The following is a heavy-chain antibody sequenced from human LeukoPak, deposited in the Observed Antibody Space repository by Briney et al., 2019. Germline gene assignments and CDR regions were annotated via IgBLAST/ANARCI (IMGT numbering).Heavy chain of an antibody. Sequence: GASVKVSCKASGYTFTGYYMHWVRQAPGQGLEWMGRINPNSGGTNYAQKFQGRVTMTRDTSISTAYMELRSLRSDDTAVYYCARGGRAMVTFVCDYWGQGTLVTVSS. CDR2: INPNSGGT. D-gene: IGHD5-18*01. CDR3: ARGGRAMVTFVCDY. J-gene: IGHJ4*02. V-gene: IGHV1-2*06. CDR1: GYTFTGYY.